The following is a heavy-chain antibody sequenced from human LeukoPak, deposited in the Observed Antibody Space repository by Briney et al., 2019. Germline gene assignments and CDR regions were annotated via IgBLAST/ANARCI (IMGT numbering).Heavy chain of an antibody. CDR3: ARGSLGLVFDI. CDR1: GGSISSYY. Sequence: PSETLSLTCTVPGGSISSYYWSWIRQPPGKGLEWIGYIYYSGSTNYNPSLKSRVTISVDTSKNQFSLKLSSVTAADTAVYYCARGSLGLVFDIWGQGTMVTVSS. J-gene: IGHJ3*02. CDR2: IYYSGST. V-gene: IGHV4-59*01. D-gene: IGHD1-26*01.